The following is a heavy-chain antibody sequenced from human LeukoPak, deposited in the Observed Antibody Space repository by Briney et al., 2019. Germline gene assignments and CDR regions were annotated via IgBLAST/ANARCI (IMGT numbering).Heavy chain of an antibody. D-gene: IGHD3-22*01. V-gene: IGHV4-4*08. CDR2: IYSNGIT. J-gene: IGHJ2*01. Sequence: PSETLSLTCSVSGGSMFSYYWNWIRQPPGKGLEWIGYIYSNGITKYSPSLRSRGTISFATSRNQFSLRLTSVTAADTAIYYCARCAYYDSSGYHPTSGYFDLWGRGTLVTVSS. CDR3: ARCAYYDSSGYHPTSGYFDL. CDR1: GGSMFSYY.